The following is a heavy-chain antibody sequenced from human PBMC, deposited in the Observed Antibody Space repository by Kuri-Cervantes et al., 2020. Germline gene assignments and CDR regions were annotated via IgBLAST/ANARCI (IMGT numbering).Heavy chain of an antibody. D-gene: IGHD2-2*01. CDR2: IYYSGST. CDR1: GGSVSSGSYY. CDR3: ARDGCSSTSCHPSFDI. V-gene: IGHV4-61*01. Sequence: SETLSLTCTVSGGSVSSGSYYWSWIRQPPGKGLEWIGYIYYSGSTNYNPSLKSRVTISVDTSKNQFSLKLSSVTAADTAVYYCARDGCSSTSCHPSFDIWGQGTMVTVSS. J-gene: IGHJ3*02.